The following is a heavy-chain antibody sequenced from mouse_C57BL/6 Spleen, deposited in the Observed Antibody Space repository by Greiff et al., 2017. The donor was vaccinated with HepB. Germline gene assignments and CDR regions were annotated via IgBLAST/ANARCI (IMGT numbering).Heavy chain of an antibody. D-gene: IGHD1-1*01. J-gene: IGHJ1*03. CDR1: GYTFTSYW. Sequence: VQLQQSGAELVKPGASVKLSCKASGYTFTSYWMHWVKQRPGQGLEWIGMIHPNSGSTNYNEKFKSKATLTVDKSSSTAYMQLSSLTSEDSAVYYCAIRYYGSSYWYFDVWGTGTTVTVSS. V-gene: IGHV1-64*01. CDR3: AIRYYGSSYWYFDV. CDR2: IHPNSGST.